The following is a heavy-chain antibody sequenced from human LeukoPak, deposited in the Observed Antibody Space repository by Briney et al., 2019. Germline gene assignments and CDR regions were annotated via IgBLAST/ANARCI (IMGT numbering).Heavy chain of an antibody. CDR3: AREGWDLNALDI. CDR2: ISRSGSTK. J-gene: IGHJ3*02. Sequence: GGSLRLSCAASGFTFSDYNMRWIRQAPGKGLEWVSSISRSGSTKYYADSVKGRFTISRDNAKNSLYLQMSSLRAEDTAIYYCAREGWDLNALDIWGQGTMVTVSP. CDR1: GFTFSDYN. D-gene: IGHD1-26*01. V-gene: IGHV3-11*04.